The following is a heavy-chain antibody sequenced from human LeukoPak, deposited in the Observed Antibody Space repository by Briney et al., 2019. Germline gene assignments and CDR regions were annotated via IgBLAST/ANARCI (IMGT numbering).Heavy chain of an antibody. CDR2: IYGGGNI. J-gene: IGHJ4*02. CDR1: GFTVSSNY. CDR3: ARRGSYYPFDY. D-gene: IGHD1-26*01. Sequence: GGSLRLSCAASGFTVSSNYMNWVRQAPGKGLEWVSVIYGGGNIYYADSVKGRFTISRDNSNNTLYPQMNSLRAGDTAVYYCARRGSYYPFDYWGQGTLVTVSS. V-gene: IGHV3-53*01.